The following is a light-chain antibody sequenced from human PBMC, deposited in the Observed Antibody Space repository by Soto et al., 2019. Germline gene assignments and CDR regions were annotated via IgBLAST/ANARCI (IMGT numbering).Light chain of an antibody. Sequence: QSALTQPASVSGSPGQSITISCTGTSSDVGSYNLVSWYQQHPGKAPKLIIYEVSKRPSGVSNGFSGSKSGNTASLTISGLQAEDEADYYCCSYAGSRTYAFGTGTKVTVL. CDR3: CSYAGSRTYA. CDR1: SSDVGSYNL. J-gene: IGLJ1*01. CDR2: EVS. V-gene: IGLV2-23*02.